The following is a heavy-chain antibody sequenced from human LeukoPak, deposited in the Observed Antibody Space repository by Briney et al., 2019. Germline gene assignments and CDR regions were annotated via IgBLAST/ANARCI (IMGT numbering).Heavy chain of an antibody. J-gene: IGHJ4*02. V-gene: IGHV3-74*01. CDR1: GFTFSRFW. Sequence: PGGSLRLSCAASGFTFSRFWMHWVRQAPGKGLVWVARASSDGSSTVYADSVKGRFTISRDNAKKTLYLQMKNLRAEDAAVYYCARDSDAGFDYWGRGTLVTVSS. CDR2: ASSDGSST. CDR3: ARDSDAGFDY.